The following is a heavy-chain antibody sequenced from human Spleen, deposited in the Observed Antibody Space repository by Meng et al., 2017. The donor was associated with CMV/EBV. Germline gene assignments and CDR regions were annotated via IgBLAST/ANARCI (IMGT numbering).Heavy chain of an antibody. Sequence: YTFATYGISWGRQAPGQGLEWMGWISAYNGNTNYAQKLQGRVTMTTDTSTSTAYMELRSLRSDDTAVYYCARDQRYGSGSYERFDYWGQGTLVTVSS. D-gene: IGHD3-10*01. V-gene: IGHV1-18*01. CDR3: ARDQRYGSGSYERFDY. J-gene: IGHJ4*02. CDR2: ISAYNGNT. CDR1: YTFATYG.